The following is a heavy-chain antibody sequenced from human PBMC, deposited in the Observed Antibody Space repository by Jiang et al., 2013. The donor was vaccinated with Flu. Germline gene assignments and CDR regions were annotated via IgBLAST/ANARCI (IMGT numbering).Heavy chain of an antibody. CDR3: AREQDYYGSGIKERLFDY. CDR2: INPNSGGT. Sequence: SGAEVKKPGASVKVSCKASGYTFTGYYMHWVRQAPGQGLEWMGWINPNSGGTNYAQKFQGRVTMTRDTSISTAYMELSRLRSDDTAVYYCAREQDYYGSGIKERLFDYWGQGTLVTVSS. V-gene: IGHV1-2*02. J-gene: IGHJ4*02. D-gene: IGHD3-10*01. CDR1: GYTFTGYY.